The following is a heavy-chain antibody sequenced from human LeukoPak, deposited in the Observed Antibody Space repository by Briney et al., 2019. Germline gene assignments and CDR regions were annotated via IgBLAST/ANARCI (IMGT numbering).Heavy chain of an antibody. D-gene: IGHD6-13*01. CDR3: AKDLGSSSSWYLGDY. V-gene: IGHV3-23*01. J-gene: IGHJ4*02. CDR1: GFTFSSFA. CDR2: ISGSGGST. Sequence: PGGSLRLSCGASGFTFSSFAMCWVRQAPGKGLEWVSAISGSGGSTYCADSVKGRFTISRDNSKNSLYLQMNSLRAEDTAVYYCAKDLGSSSSWYLGDYWGQGTLVTVSS.